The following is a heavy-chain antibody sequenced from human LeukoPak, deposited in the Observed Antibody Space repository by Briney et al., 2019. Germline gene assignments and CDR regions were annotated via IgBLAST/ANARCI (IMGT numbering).Heavy chain of an antibody. CDR3: ARDSEAVAGQLVSNFDY. D-gene: IGHD6-19*01. CDR1: GFTFSSYA. J-gene: IGHJ4*02. Sequence: PGGSLRLSCAASGFTFSSYAMSWVRQAPGKGLEWVSAISGSGGSTYYADSVKGRFTISRDNSKNTLYLQMNSLRAEDTAVYYCARDSEAVAGQLVSNFDYWGQGTLVTVSS. V-gene: IGHV3-23*01. CDR2: ISGSGGST.